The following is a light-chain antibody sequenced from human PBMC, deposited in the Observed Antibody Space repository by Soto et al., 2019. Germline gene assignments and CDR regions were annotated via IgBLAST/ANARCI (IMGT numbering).Light chain of an antibody. V-gene: IGKV1-9*01. CDR3: QQLERCPLT. CDR2: AAS. CDR1: QGISNF. Sequence: IQLTQSPSSLSPSLGDRVSIACRAGQGISNFLAWYQQKPGKAPKLLIYAASTLESGVPSRFSGSGSGTDFTLTISSLQAEDFATYYCQQLERCPLTFGGGTKVDIK. J-gene: IGKJ4*02.